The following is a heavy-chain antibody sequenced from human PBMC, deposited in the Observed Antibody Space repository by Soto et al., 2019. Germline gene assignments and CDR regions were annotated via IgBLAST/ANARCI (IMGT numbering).Heavy chain of an antibody. V-gene: IGHV3-23*01. CDR3: AKTASGWFSAFDI. J-gene: IGHJ3*02. CDR1: GFTFSSYA. CDR2: ISGSGGTT. D-gene: IGHD6-13*01. Sequence: EVQLLESGGGLVQPGGSLRLSCAASGFTFSSYAMSWVRQAPGKGLEWVSAISGSGGTTYYADSVKGRFTFSRDNSKTTLYLQMNSLGAEDTAVYYCAKTASGWFSAFDIWGQGTMVTVSS.